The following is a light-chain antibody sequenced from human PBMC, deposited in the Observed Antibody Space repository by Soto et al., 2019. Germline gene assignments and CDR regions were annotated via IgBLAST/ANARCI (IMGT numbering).Light chain of an antibody. CDR2: ESS. Sequence: AIQLTQSASSLSASLGDRVTITCRASQGISTLLAWYQQKPGKAPKVLIYESSLLQSGVPSRFSGSGYGTDSTLTISSLQTEDFATYYCQHFKSFPITFGQGTRLEIK. V-gene: IGKV1-13*02. J-gene: IGKJ5*01. CDR1: QGISTL. CDR3: QHFKSFPIT.